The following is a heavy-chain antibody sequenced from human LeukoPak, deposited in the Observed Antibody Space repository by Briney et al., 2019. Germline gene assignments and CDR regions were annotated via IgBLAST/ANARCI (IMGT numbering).Heavy chain of an antibody. Sequence: GGSLRLSCVASGFRYSHYGMNWVRQAPGKGLEWVSGITSDSRGIYYADSVKGRFTIYRDNSKNTLYLQMNSLRAEDTAVYYCARAVAGRRPYYWGQGTLVTVSS. CDR1: GFRYSHYG. V-gene: IGHV3-23*01. CDR3: ARAVAGRRPYY. J-gene: IGHJ4*02. CDR2: ITSDSRGI. D-gene: IGHD6-19*01.